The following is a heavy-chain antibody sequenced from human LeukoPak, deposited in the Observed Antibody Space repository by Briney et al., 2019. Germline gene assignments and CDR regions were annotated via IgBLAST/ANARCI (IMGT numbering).Heavy chain of an antibody. V-gene: IGHV3-53*01. CDR1: GFTVSNNY. D-gene: IGHD4-17*01. Sequence: GGSLRLSCAASGFTVSNNYMSWVRQAPGKGLEWVSVIYSGGNTYYADSVKGRFTISRDNSKNTLYFQMNSLRAEDTAVYYCARIRWDYGDYYLDYWGQGTLVTVSS. CDR2: IYSGGNT. CDR3: ARIRWDYGDYYLDY. J-gene: IGHJ4*02.